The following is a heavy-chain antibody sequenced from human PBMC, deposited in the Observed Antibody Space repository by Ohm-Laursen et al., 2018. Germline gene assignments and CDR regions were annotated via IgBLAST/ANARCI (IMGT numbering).Heavy chain of an antibody. D-gene: IGHD3-3*01. CDR2: IYYSGST. CDR1: GGSISSYY. J-gene: IGHJ3*02. Sequence: GTLSLTCTVSGGSISSYYWSWIRQPPGKGLEWIGYIYYSGSTNYNPSLKSRVTISVDTSKNQFSLKLSSVTAADTAVYYCARDHLESDAFDIWGQGTMVTVSS. V-gene: IGHV4-59*01. CDR3: ARDHLESDAFDI.